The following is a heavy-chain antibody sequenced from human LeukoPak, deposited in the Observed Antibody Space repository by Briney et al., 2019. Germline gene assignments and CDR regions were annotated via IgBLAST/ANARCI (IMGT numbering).Heavy chain of an antibody. CDR2: ISYDGSNK. CDR3: AKEKMEMVRGVTFFDY. V-gene: IGHV3-30-3*01. Sequence: GGSLRLSCAASGFTFSSYAMHWVRQAPGKGLEWVAVISYDGSNKYYADSVKGRFTISRDNSKNTLYLQMNSLRAEDTAVYYCAKEKMEMVRGVTFFDYWGQGTLVTVSS. CDR1: GFTFSSYA. D-gene: IGHD3-10*01. J-gene: IGHJ4*02.